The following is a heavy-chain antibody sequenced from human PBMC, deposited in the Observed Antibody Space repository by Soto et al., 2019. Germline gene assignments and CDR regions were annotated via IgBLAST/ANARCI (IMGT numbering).Heavy chain of an antibody. CDR3: ARGVLVPADLYYFDY. J-gene: IGHJ4*02. Sequence: PSETRPLTCTVSGGSISSGDYYWRWIRQPPGRGLEWIGYIYYSGSTYYNPSLKSRVTISVDTSKNQFSLKLSSVTAADTAVYYCARGVLVPADLYYFDYWGQGTLVS. CDR2: IYYSGST. CDR1: GGSISSGDYY. D-gene: IGHD2-2*01. V-gene: IGHV4-30-4*01.